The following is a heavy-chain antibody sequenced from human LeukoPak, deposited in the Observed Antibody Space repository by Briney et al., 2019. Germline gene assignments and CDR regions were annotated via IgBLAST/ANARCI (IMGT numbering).Heavy chain of an antibody. CDR2: ISSSSSFI. J-gene: IGHJ1*01. CDR1: GFTVSSNY. D-gene: IGHD3-22*01. V-gene: IGHV3-21*01. CDR3: ATQGEHSYDSNRSGYFQH. Sequence: GGSLRLSCAVSGFTVSSNYMSWVRQAPGKGLEWVSSISSSSSFIYYADSVKGRFTISRDNAKNSLYLQMNSLRAEDTAVYYCATQGEHSYDSNRSGYFQHWGQGTLVTVSS.